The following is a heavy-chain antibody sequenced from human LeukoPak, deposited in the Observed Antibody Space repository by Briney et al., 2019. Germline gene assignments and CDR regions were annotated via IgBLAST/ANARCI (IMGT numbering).Heavy chain of an antibody. CDR3: ARGTMIFDY. J-gene: IGHJ4*02. CDR1: GFTFSSYS. V-gene: IGHV3-21*01. D-gene: IGHD3-22*01. Sequence: GGSLRVSCAASGFTFSSYSMNWVRQAPGKGLEWVSSISSSSSYIYYADSVKGRFTISRDNAKNSLYLQMNSLRAEDTAVYYCARGTMIFDYWGQGTLVTVSS. CDR2: ISSSSSYI.